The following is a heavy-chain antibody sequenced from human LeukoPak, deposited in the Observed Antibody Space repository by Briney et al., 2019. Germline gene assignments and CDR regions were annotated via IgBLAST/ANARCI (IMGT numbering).Heavy chain of an antibody. J-gene: IGHJ4*02. CDR3: ARQVYNRDY. V-gene: IGHV4-39*01. D-gene: IGHD5-24*01. CDR2: IYYSGST. CDR1: GGSISRSSYY. Sequence: SETLSLTCTVSGGSISRSSYYWGWIRQPPGKGLEWIGSIYYSGSTYYNPSLKSRVTISVDTSKNQFSLKLSSVTAADTAVYYCARQVYNRDYWGQGTLVTVSS.